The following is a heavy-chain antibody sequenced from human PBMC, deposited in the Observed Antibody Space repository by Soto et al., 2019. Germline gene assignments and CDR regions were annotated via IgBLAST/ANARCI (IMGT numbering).Heavy chain of an antibody. Sequence: QVQLVQSGAEVKKPGASVKVSCKASGYTFTSYGISWVRQAPGQGLEWMGWISAYNGNTNYAQKLQGRVTMTTDTSTSTGYMELRSLRSDDTAVYYCAREEGGGDYVWYYYGMDVWGQGTTVTVSS. CDR3: AREEGGGDYVWYYYGMDV. CDR2: ISAYNGNT. J-gene: IGHJ6*02. V-gene: IGHV1-18*01. CDR1: GYTFTSYG. D-gene: IGHD4-17*01.